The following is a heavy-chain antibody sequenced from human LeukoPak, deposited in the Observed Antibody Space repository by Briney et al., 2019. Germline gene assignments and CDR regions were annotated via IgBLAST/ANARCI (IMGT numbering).Heavy chain of an antibody. CDR1: GGTFSSCP. D-gene: IGHD6-13*01. CDR2: ISAYNGNT. CDR3: ARAPAWGAAATINDY. V-gene: IGHV1-18*01. J-gene: IGHJ4*02. Sequence: GASVKVSCKASGGTFSSCPISWVRRAPGQGREWMGWISAYNGNTNYAQKLQGRVTMTTDTSTSTAYMELRSLRSDDTAVYYCARAPAWGAAATINDYWGQGTLVTVSS.